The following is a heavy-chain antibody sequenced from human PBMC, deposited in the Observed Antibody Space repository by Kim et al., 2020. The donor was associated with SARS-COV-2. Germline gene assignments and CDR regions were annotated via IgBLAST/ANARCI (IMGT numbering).Heavy chain of an antibody. CDR2: TNHSGST. D-gene: IGHD2-2*01. J-gene: IGHJ5*02. V-gene: IGHV4-34*01. Sequence: SETLSLTCAVYGGSFSGYYWSWIRQPPGKGLEWIGETNHSGSTTYNPSLKSRVTISVKKSKKQFSLKLSSVTAADTAVYYCASIVGVPAAMKTCTGYVDPWGQGTLVTVSS. CDR1: GGSFSGYY. CDR3: ASIVGVPAAMKTCTGYVDP.